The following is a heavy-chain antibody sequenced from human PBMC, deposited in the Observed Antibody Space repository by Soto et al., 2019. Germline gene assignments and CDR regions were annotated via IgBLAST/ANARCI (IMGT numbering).Heavy chain of an antibody. V-gene: IGHV1-69*12. CDR2: IIPIFGTA. D-gene: IGHD1-1*01. CDR3: ARNGRTGTLYYAGMDV. Sequence: QVQLVQSGAEVKKPGSSVKVSCKASGGTFSSYAISWVRQAPGQGLEWMGGIIPIFGTANYAQKIQGRVTITADDSTSTAYMELSSLRSEDTAVYYCARNGRTGTLYYAGMDVWGQGTTVTVSS. CDR1: GGTFSSYA. J-gene: IGHJ6*02.